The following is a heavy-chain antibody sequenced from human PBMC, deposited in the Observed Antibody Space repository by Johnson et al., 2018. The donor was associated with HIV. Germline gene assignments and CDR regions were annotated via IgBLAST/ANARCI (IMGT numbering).Heavy chain of an antibody. V-gene: IGHV3-66*02. CDR3: ARDRLSSSSYNDAFDI. CDR1: GFTVSSNY. Sequence: VLLVESGGGLVQPGGSLRLSCAASGFTVSSNYMNWVRQAPGKGLEWVSVIFSDGTTYYAGSVKGRFTISRDNSKNTLYLQMNSLRSEDTAVYYCARDRLSSSSYNDAFDIWGQGTMVTVS. D-gene: IGHD2-2*02. J-gene: IGHJ3*02. CDR2: IFSDGTT.